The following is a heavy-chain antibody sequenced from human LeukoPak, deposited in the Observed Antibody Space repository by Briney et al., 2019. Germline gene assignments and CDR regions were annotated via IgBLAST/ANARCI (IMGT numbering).Heavy chain of an antibody. CDR1: GFTFSSYG. D-gene: IGHD3-22*01. CDR3: AKDPDYYDSSGYYGG. V-gene: IGHV3-30*02. CDR2: IRYDGSNK. Sequence: GGSLRLSCAASGFTFSSYGMHWVRQAPGKGLEWVAFIRYDGSNKYYADSVKGRFTISRDNSKNTLYLQMNSLRAEDTAVYYCAKDPDYYDSSGYYGGWGQGTLVTVSS. J-gene: IGHJ4*02.